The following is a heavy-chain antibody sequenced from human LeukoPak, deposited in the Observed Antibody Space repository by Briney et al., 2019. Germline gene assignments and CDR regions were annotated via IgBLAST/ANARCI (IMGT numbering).Heavy chain of an antibody. Sequence: PGRSLRLSCAASGFTFSNYWMSWVRQTPEKGLEWVANIKQDGSEKVYVDSVKGRFTISRDNAQSSLYLQMNSLRAEDTAVYYCARDPYSSSWSYGMDVWGQGTTVTVSS. CDR3: ARDPYSSSWSYGMDV. CDR1: GFTFSNYW. J-gene: IGHJ6*02. CDR2: IKQDGSEK. D-gene: IGHD6-13*01. V-gene: IGHV3-7*05.